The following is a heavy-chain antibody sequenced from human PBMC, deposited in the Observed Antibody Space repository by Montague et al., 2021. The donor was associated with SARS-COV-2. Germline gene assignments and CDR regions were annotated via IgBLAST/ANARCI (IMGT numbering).Heavy chain of an antibody. J-gene: IGHJ3*02. CDR1: GGSFSDYY. D-gene: IGHD3-3*01. CDR2: INLRGSS. V-gene: IGHV4-34*01. CDR3: ARAQVTIFAVLIMLPAAGAIDI. Sequence: SETLSLTCAVYGGSFSDYYWTWIRLPPGKGLGWIGEINLRGSSNSNPSLKSSVPISVAMPKTQISLKLTSMTAADTAQYYCARAQVTIFAVLIMLPAAGAIDIWGQGTAVTVSS.